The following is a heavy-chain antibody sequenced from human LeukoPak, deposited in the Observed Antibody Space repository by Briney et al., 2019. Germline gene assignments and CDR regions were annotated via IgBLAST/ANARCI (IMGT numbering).Heavy chain of an antibody. CDR2: IYSGGST. V-gene: IGHV3-53*01. J-gene: IGHJ4*02. Sequence: GGSLRVSCAASGFTVSSNYMSWVRQAPGKGLEWVSLIYSGGSTYYTDSVKGRFTISRDNSKNTLYLQMNSLRAEDTAVYYCARGLRYSSGWYYFDYWGQGTLVTVSS. CDR3: ARGLRYSSGWYYFDY. D-gene: IGHD6-19*01. CDR1: GFTVSSNY.